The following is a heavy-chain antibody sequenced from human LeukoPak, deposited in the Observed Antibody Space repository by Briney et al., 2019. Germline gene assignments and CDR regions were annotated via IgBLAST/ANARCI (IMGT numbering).Heavy chain of an antibody. CDR1: GGSISSSSYY. Sequence: PSETLSLTCTVSGGSISSSSYYWGWIRQPPGKGLEWIGSIYYSGSTYYNPSLKSRVTISVDTSKNQFSLKLSSVTAADTAVYYCASITRVVTLFDYWGQGTLVTVSS. J-gene: IGHJ4*02. D-gene: IGHD4-23*01. V-gene: IGHV4-39*01. CDR3: ASITRVVTLFDY. CDR2: IYYSGST.